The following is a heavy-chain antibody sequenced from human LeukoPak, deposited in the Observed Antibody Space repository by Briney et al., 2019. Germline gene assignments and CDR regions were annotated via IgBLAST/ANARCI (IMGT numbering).Heavy chain of an antibody. Sequence: GGSLRLSCAASGFTFSNYWTSWVRQAPGKGLEWVANIKEDGVEKYYVDSVKGRFAISRDNAKNSVYLQINSLRADDTAVYYCARGTVTAPGIDYWGQGTLVTVSS. J-gene: IGHJ4*02. CDR3: ARGTVTAPGIDY. D-gene: IGHD2-21*02. V-gene: IGHV3-7*01. CDR2: IKEDGVEK. CDR1: GFTFSNYW.